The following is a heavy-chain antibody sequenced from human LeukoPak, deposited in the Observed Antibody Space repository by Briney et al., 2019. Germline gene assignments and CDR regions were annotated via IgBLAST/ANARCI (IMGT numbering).Heavy chain of an antibody. Sequence: SETLSLTCTVSGGSISSGDYYWSWIRQPPGKGLEWIGYIYYSGSTYYNPSLKSRVTISVDTSENQFSLKLSSVTAADTAVYYCARDRGLSLTHFDYWGQGTLVTVSS. CDR3: ARDRGLSLTHFDY. CDR1: GGSISSGDYY. D-gene: IGHD1-26*01. J-gene: IGHJ4*02. CDR2: IYYSGST. V-gene: IGHV4-30-4*01.